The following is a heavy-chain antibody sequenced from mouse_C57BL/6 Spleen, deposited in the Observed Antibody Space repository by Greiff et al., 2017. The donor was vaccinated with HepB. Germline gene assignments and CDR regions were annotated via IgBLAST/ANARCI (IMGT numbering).Heavy chain of an antibody. V-gene: IGHV1-26*01. CDR3: ARDYGRPFDY. Sequence: EVQLQQSGPELVKPGASVKISCKASGYTFTDYYMNWVKQSHGKSLEWIGDINPNNGGTSYNQKFKGKATLTVDKSSSTAYMELRSLTSEDSAVYYCARDYGRPFDYWGQGTTLTVSS. D-gene: IGHD1-1*02. CDR2: INPNNGGT. J-gene: IGHJ2*01. CDR1: GYTFTDYY.